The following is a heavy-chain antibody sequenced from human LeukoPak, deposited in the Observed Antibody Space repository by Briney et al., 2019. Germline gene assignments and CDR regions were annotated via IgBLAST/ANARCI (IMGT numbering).Heavy chain of an antibody. Sequence: SETLSLTCTVSGGSISSSSYYWGWIRQPPGKGLEWIGSIYYSGSTYYNPSLKSRVTIFVDTPKNQFSLKLSSVTAADTAVYYLGGYGKDGAFDIWGQGTMVTVSS. CDR3: GGYGKDGAFDI. D-gene: IGHD3-16*01. CDR2: IYYSGST. V-gene: IGHV4-39*01. J-gene: IGHJ3*02. CDR1: GGSISSSSYY.